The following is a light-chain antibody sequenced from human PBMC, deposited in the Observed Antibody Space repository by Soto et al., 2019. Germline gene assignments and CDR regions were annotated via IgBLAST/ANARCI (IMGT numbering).Light chain of an antibody. CDR1: QSISSW. CDR2: KAS. Sequence: DIRITHSPSPLSAAVGDRVTITCRASQSISSWLAWYQQKPGKAPNLLIYKASTLQSGVPSRFSGGGSGTEFTLTVSSLQPDDFAIYYCQQYNDYPWTFGQGTKVEI. J-gene: IGKJ1*01. CDR3: QQYNDYPWT. V-gene: IGKV1-5*03.